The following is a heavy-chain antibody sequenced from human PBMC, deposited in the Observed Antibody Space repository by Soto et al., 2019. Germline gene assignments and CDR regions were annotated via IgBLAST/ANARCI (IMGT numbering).Heavy chain of an antibody. CDR3: ARQYYQSSGFYPVD. D-gene: IGHD3-22*01. CDR2: IYPGDSDT. Sequence: PVGSLTISYEASGYNFTIYWIGWVSQMPGKGLEWMGVIYPGDSDTRYSPSFQGQVTISVDKSINTAYLQWSSLRASDTAMYYCARQYYQSSGFYPVDWGQGTLVTVFS. J-gene: IGHJ4*02. V-gene: IGHV5-51*01. CDR1: GYNFTIYW.